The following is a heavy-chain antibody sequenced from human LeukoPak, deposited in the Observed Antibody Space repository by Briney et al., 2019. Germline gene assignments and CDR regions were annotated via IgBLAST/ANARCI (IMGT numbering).Heavy chain of an antibody. J-gene: IGHJ5*02. CDR1: GFTFSSYW. CDR2: IKQDGSEK. D-gene: IGHD3-10*01. Sequence: GGSLRLSCAASGFTFSSYWMGWVRQAPGKGLEWVANIKQDGSEKYYVDSVKGRFTISRDNAKNSLYLQMNSLRAEDTAVYYCAREVVDFMVRGVNWFDPWGQGTLVTVSS. CDR3: AREVVDFMVRGVNWFDP. V-gene: IGHV3-7*01.